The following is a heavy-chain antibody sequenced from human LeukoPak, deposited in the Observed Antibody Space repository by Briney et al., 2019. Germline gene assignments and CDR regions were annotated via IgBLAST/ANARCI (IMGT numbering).Heavy chain of an antibody. V-gene: IGHV4-61*02. CDR1: GGSITSGTYY. CDR3: ARGSIAGRTGYWFDP. D-gene: IGHD6-6*01. J-gene: IGHJ5*02. CDR2: ISTSGNT. Sequence: SQTLSLTCTVSGGSITSGTYYWSWIWQPAGKGLEWIGRISTSGNTEYNPSLTSRLTLSVDTSKNQFSLKLISVTAADTAVYYCARGSIAGRTGYWFDPWGQGTLVTVSS.